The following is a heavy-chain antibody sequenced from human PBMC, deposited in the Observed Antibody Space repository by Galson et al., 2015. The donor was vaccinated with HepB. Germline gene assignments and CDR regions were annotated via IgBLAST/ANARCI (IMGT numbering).Heavy chain of an antibody. V-gene: IGHV5-51*01. Sequence: QSGAEVKKPGESLKISCKGSGYSFTSYWIGWVRQMPGKGLEWMGIIYPGDSDTRYSPSFQGQVTISADKSISTAYLQWSSLKASDTATYYCARPVVGATRGPYYFDYWGQGTLVTVSS. CDR2: IYPGDSDT. D-gene: IGHD1-26*01. CDR1: GYSFTSYW. CDR3: ARPVVGATRGPYYFDY. J-gene: IGHJ4*02.